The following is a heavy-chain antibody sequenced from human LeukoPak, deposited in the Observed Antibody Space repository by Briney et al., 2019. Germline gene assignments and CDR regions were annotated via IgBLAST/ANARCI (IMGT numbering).Heavy chain of an antibody. Sequence: SQTLSLTCTVSVASISTCYWRWVRHPPGKGLEWVGYIHYSGSTSYNPSLKSRITISVDTSKKELSLILNSVTAADTAVYYCAREYSAFEIWGQGTMVTVSS. CDR2: IHYSGST. CDR1: VASISTCY. V-gene: IGHV4-59*01. D-gene: IGHD1-1*01. J-gene: IGHJ3*02. CDR3: AREYSAFEI.